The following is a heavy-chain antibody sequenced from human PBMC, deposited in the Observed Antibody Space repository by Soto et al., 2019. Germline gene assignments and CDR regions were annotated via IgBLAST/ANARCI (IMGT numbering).Heavy chain of an antibody. CDR2: INPSRGSA. D-gene: IGHD1-7*01. CDR1: GYTFFKYF. J-gene: IGHJ3*01. Sequence: XSVKVSCKASGYTFFKYFIHWVRQAPGQGLEWIGIINPSRGSATYGPIFQGRVSLTTDMPTSTVYMELSSLRSEDTAIYYCARPLIGNTIDLWGQGTSVTV. CDR3: ARPLIGNTIDL. V-gene: IGHV1-46*01.